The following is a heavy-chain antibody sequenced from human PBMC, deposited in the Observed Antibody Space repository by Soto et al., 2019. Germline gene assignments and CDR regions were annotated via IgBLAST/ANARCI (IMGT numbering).Heavy chain of an antibody. D-gene: IGHD1-20*01. Sequence: SETLSLTCTVSGGSISSGGYYWSWIRQHPGKGLEWIGYIYYSGSTYYNPSLKSRVTISVDTSKNQFSLKLSSVTAADTAVYYCAREGITGTNFDYWGQGTLVTIS. CDR2: IYYSGST. CDR3: AREGITGTNFDY. V-gene: IGHV4-31*03. J-gene: IGHJ4*02. CDR1: GGSISSGGYY.